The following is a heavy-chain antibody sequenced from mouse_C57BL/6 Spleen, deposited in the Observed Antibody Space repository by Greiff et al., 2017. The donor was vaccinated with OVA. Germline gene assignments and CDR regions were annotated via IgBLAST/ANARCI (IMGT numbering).Heavy chain of an antibody. CDR3: ARSGYYGSSDY. D-gene: IGHD1-1*01. J-gene: IGHJ2*01. V-gene: IGHV1-78*01. Sequence: VKLMESDAELVKPGASVKISCKVSGYTFTDHTIHWMKQRPEQGLEWIGYIYPRDGSTKYNEKFKGKATLTADKSSSTAYMQLNSLTSEDSAVYCRARSGYYGSSDYWGQGTTLTVSS. CDR1: GYTFTDHT. CDR2: IYPRDGST.